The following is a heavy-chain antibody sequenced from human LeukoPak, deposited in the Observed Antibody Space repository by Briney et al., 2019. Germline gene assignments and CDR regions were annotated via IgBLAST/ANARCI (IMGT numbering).Heavy chain of an antibody. Sequence: SETLSLTCTVSGGSISSGSYYWSWLRQPAGKGLEWIGRIYTSGSTNYNPSLKSRVTISVDTSKNQFSLKLSSVTAADTAVYYCASPEQWLALDYWGQGTLVTVSS. CDR2: IYTSGST. D-gene: IGHD6-19*01. CDR3: ASPEQWLALDY. V-gene: IGHV4-61*02. CDR1: GGSISSGSYY. J-gene: IGHJ4*02.